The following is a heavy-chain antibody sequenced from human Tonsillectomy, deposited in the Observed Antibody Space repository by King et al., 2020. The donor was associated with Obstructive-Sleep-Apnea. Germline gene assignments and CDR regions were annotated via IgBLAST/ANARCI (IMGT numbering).Heavy chain of an antibody. J-gene: IGHJ5*02. Sequence: QMQLQESGPGLVKPSETLSLTCTGSGGSISSTSYYWGWIRQPPGKGLEWIGSMYYSGSTYYNPSLKSRDTISVDTSKNQFSLKLSSVTAADTAVYYCATGTGYCSSTSCYEFDPWGQGTLVTVSS. CDR2: MYYSGST. CDR3: ATGTGYCSSTSCYEFDP. V-gene: IGHV4-39*07. D-gene: IGHD2-2*01. CDR1: GGSISSTSYY.